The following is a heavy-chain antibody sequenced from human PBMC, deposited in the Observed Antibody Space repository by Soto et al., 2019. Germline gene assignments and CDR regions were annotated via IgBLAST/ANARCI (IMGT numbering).Heavy chain of an antibody. CDR3: AREVTVRRYDFWSGYYVSWFDP. J-gene: IGHJ5*02. CDR1: GGSFSGYY. D-gene: IGHD3-3*01. Sequence: PSETLSLTCAVYGGSFSGYYWSWIRQPPGKGLEWIGEINHSGSTNYNPSLKSRVTTSVDTSKNQFSLKLSSVTAADTAVYYCAREVTVRRYDFWSGYYVSWFDPWGQGTLVTVSS. V-gene: IGHV4-34*01. CDR2: INHSGST.